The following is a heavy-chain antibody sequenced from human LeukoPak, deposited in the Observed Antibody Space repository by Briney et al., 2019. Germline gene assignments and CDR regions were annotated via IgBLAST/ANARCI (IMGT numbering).Heavy chain of an antibody. CDR2: ISGSGGST. CDR1: GFTFSSYA. CDR3: AKADSYSSSSAFDY. J-gene: IGHJ4*02. V-gene: IGHV3-23*01. Sequence: GGSLRLSCAASGFTFSSYAMSWVRQAPGKGLEWVSAISGSGGSTYYADSVKGRFTISRDNSKNTLYLQMHSLRAEDTAVYYCAKADSYSSSSAFDYWGQGTLVTVSS. D-gene: IGHD6-6*01.